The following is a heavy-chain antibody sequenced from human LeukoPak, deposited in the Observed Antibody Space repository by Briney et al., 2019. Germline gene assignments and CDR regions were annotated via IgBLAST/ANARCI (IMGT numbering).Heavy chain of an antibody. CDR2: INHSGST. V-gene: IGHV4-34*01. CDR3: ARGISSSWYYYYYGMDV. Sequence: KASETLSLTCAVYGGSFSGYYWSWIRQPPGKGLEWIGEINHSGSTNYNPSLKSRVTISVDTSKNQFSLKLSSVTAADTAVYYCARGISSSWYYYYYGMDVWGQGTTVTVSS. D-gene: IGHD6-13*01. CDR1: GGSFSGYY. J-gene: IGHJ6*02.